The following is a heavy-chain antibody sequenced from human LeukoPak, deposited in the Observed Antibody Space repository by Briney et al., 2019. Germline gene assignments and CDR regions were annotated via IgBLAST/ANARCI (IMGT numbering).Heavy chain of an antibody. D-gene: IGHD3-22*01. V-gene: IGHV3-30*02. Sequence: GGSLRLSCAASGFTFSSYGMHWVRQAPGKGLEWVAFIRYDGSNKYYADSVKGRFTISRDNSKNTLYLQMNSLRAEDTAVYYCARDGYDSSGYYPDYWGQGTLVTVSS. CDR2: IRYDGSNK. J-gene: IGHJ4*02. CDR1: GFTFSSYG. CDR3: ARDGYDSSGYYPDY.